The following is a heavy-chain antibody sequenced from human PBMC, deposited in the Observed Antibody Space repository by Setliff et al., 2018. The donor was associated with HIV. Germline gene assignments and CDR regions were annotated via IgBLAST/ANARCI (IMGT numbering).Heavy chain of an antibody. CDR3: ARDPPPTTMVRGVINSGDWFDP. V-gene: IGHV1-69*13. D-gene: IGHD3-10*01. Sequence: RASVKVSCKASGGTFSSYAISWVRQAPGQGLEWMGGIIPIFGTANYAQKFQGRVTITADESTSTAYMELSSLRSEDTAVYYCARDPPPTTMVRGVINSGDWFDPWGQGILVTVSS. CDR2: IIPIFGTA. J-gene: IGHJ5*02. CDR1: GGTFSSYA.